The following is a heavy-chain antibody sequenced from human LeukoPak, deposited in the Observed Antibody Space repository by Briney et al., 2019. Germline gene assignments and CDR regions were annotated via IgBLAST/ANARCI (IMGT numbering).Heavy chain of an antibody. Sequence: GESLKISCKASGYSFTNYWIGWVRQMPGKGLEWRGIIYPVDSDTRYSPSFQGQVTISDDQSIDTAYLQWSSLEASDTAMYYCGKHARYNWNPLGDYYCYDCMDVWGKGTTVTVSS. CDR2: IYPVDSDT. D-gene: IGHD1-1*01. V-gene: IGHV5-51*01. CDR1: GYSFTNYW. J-gene: IGHJ6*03. CDR3: GKHARYNWNPLGDYYCYDCMDV.